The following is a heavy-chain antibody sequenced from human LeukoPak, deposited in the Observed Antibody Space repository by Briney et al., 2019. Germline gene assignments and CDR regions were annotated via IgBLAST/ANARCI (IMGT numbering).Heavy chain of an antibody. Sequence: GGSLRLSCTASGFIFSGSWMAWLRQAPGKGLEWVAIIKKDGSEKYYVDSMKGRFTISRDNAKNSLFLQMNSLRAEDTAIYYCTTDTWYPAGHWGQGTLVTVSS. J-gene: IGHJ4*02. CDR1: GFIFSGSW. V-gene: IGHV3-7*03. D-gene: IGHD2-15*01. CDR2: IKKDGSEK. CDR3: TTDTWYPAGH.